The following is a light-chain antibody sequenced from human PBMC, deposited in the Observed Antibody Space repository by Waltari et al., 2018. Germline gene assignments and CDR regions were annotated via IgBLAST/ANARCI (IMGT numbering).Light chain of an antibody. CDR1: QSISTY. J-gene: IGKJ2*01. CDR3: QQRSIWPSYT. CDR2: DTS. Sequence: VLTQSPATLSLSPGERATLSCRASQSISTYLAWYQQKPGQAPRLLIYDTSTRATGIPARFSGSGSGTDFTLTISSLEPEDFAVYYCQQRSIWPSYTFGQGTKLEI. V-gene: IGKV3-11*01.